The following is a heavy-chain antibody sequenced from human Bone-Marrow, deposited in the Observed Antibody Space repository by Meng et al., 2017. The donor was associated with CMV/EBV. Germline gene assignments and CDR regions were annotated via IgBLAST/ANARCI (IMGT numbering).Heavy chain of an antibody. J-gene: IGHJ6*02. Sequence: GESLKISCAASGLTFSGSAMHWVRQASGKGLEWVGRIRSKVNNYATAYAASMKGRFTISRDNSKNTLYLQMNSLRAEDRAVYYCAKMSQYSTNYYYYYGMDVWGQGTTVTVSS. CDR1: GLTFSGSA. D-gene: IGHD6-6*01. CDR3: AKMSQYSTNYYYYYGMDV. CDR2: IRSKVNNYAT. V-gene: IGHV3-73*01.